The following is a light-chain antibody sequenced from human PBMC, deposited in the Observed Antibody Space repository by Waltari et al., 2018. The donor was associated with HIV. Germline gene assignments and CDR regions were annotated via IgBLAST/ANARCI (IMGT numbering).Light chain of an antibody. CDR3: QQYYSRPPT. CDR1: QSVFYSSNNKNY. J-gene: IGKJ2*01. Sequence: DIVMTQSPDSLAVSLGERATINCKSSQSVFYSSNNKNYLAWYQRKPGQPPKLLIYWASTRESGVPDRFSGSGSGTDFSLTISSLQAEDVAFYYCQQYYSRPPTFGQGTKLEIK. V-gene: IGKV4-1*01. CDR2: WAS.